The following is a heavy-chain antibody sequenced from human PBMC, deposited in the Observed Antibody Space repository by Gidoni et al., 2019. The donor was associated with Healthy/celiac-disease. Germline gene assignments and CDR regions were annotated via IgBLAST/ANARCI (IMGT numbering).Heavy chain of an antibody. CDR3: ARYDGGRWDCSGGSCYGGWFDP. CDR1: GGSISRSSYY. Sequence: QLQLQESGPGLVKPSETLSLTCTVSGGSISRSSYYWGWIRQPPGKGLELIGSIYYSGSTYYNPSLKRRVTISVDTSKNQFSLKLSSVTAADTAVYYCARYDGGRWDCSGGSCYGGWFDPWGQGTLVTVSS. V-gene: IGHV4-39*01. D-gene: IGHD2-15*01. J-gene: IGHJ5*02. CDR2: IYYSGST.